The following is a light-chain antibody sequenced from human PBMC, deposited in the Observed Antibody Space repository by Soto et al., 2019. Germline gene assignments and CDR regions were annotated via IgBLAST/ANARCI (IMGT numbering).Light chain of an antibody. CDR1: QSISTS. CDR2: SAS. V-gene: IGKV1-5*01. J-gene: IGKJ1*01. CDR3: QQYNNWPQT. Sequence: DIQMTQSPSTLSASVGDRVTITCLASQSISTSLAWYQQTTGKAPQLLIYSASTLESGVPSRFSGSGYGTEFNLTISSLQSEDFAEYHCQQYNNWPQTFGQGTKVDIK.